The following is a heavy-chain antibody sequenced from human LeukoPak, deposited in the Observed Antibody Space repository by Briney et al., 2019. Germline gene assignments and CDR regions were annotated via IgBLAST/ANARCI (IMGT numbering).Heavy chain of an antibody. CDR2: IYYSGST. V-gene: IGHV4-59*01. Sequence: SETLSLTCTVSGGSISSYYWSWIRQPPGKGLEWIGYIYYSGSTNYNPSLKSRVTISVDTSKNQFSLKLGSVTAADTAVYYCARHSHYDSSGLYYFDYWGQGTLVTVSS. D-gene: IGHD3-22*01. CDR1: GGSISSYY. J-gene: IGHJ4*02. CDR3: ARHSHYDSSGLYYFDY.